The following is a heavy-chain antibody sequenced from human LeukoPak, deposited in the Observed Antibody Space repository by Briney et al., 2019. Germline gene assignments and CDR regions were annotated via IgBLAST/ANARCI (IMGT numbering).Heavy chain of an antibody. D-gene: IGHD1-7*01. V-gene: IGHV3-74*01. Sequence: AGGSLRLSCAASGFTLSSYWMHWVRQAPGKGLVWVSRSNSDGTNTSYADSVKGRFTISRDNAKNSLYLQMNSLRAEDTAVYYCKLELSYWGQGTLVTVSS. CDR2: SNSDGTNT. CDR3: KLELSY. CDR1: GFTLSSYW. J-gene: IGHJ4*02.